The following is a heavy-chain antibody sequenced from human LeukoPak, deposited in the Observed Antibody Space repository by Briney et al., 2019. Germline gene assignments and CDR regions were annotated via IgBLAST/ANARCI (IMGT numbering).Heavy chain of an antibody. Sequence: SETLSLTCTVSGGSISSYYWSWIRQPPGKGLEWIGYIYYSGSTNYNPSLKSRVTISVDTSKNQFSLKLSSVTAADTAVYYCARLGTDYGDYYGMDVWGQGTTVTVSS. J-gene: IGHJ6*02. D-gene: IGHD4-17*01. V-gene: IGHV4-59*08. CDR1: GGSISSYY. CDR3: ARLGTDYGDYYGMDV. CDR2: IYYSGST.